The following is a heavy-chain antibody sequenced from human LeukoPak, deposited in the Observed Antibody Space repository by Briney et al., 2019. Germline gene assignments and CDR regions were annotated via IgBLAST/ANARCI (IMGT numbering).Heavy chain of an antibody. V-gene: IGHV4-39*01. J-gene: IGHJ4*02. CDR1: GGSISSSSYY. D-gene: IGHD3-10*01. CDR3: ARGWGYYGLRQFDY. Sequence: PSETLSLTCTVSGGSISSSSYYWGWIRQPPGKGLEWIGSIYYSGSTYYNPSLKSRVTISVDTSKNQFSLKLSSVTAADTAVYYCARGWGYYGLRQFDYWAREPWSPSPQ. CDR2: IYYSGST.